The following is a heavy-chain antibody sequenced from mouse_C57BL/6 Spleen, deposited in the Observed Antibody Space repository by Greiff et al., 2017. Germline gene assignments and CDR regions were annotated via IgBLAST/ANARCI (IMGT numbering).Heavy chain of an antibody. Sequence: VQLQQSGAELVRPGASVTLSCKASGYTFTDYEMHWVKQTPVHGLEWIGAIDPDTGGTAYNQKFKGKAILTADKSSSTAYMELRSLTSEDSAVYYCTRPGGSSYWGQGTTLTVSS. CDR1: GYTFTDYE. J-gene: IGHJ2*01. D-gene: IGHD1-1*01. CDR3: TRPGGSSY. V-gene: IGHV1-15*01. CDR2: IDPDTGGT.